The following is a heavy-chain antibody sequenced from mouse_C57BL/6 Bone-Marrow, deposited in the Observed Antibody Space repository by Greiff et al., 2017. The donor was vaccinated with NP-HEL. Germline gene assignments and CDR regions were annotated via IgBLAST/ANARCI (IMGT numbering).Heavy chain of an antibody. Sequence: EVHLVESGGGLVKPGGSLKLSCAASGFTFSDYGMHWVRQAPEKGLEWVAYISSGSSTIYYADTVKGRFTISRDNAKNTLFLQMTSLRSEETAMYYCARERWLLPDYWGQGTTLTVSS. CDR2: ISSGSSTI. CDR3: ARERWLLPDY. CDR1: GFTFSDYG. V-gene: IGHV5-17*01. J-gene: IGHJ2*01. D-gene: IGHD2-3*01.